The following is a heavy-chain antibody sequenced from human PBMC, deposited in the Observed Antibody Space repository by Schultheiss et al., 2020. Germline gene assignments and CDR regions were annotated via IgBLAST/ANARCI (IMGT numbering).Heavy chain of an antibody. CDR2: ISSSGSTI. CDR3: ARELRRTASYYYGMDV. CDR1: GFTVSSNY. V-gene: IGHV3-48*01. D-gene: IGHD2-21*02. J-gene: IGHJ6*02. Sequence: GGSLRLSCAASGFTVSSNYMSWVRQAPGKGLEWVSYISSSGSTIYYADPVKGRFTISRDDSKNTLYLQMNSLRAEDTAVYYCARELRRTASYYYGMDVWGQGTTVTVSS.